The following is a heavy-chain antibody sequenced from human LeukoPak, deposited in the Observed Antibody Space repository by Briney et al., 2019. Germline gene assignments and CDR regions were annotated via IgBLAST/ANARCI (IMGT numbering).Heavy chain of an antibody. CDR1: GGSISSYY. CDR3: AGRLWRRDGYNLSAFDI. Sequence: SEALSLTCTVSGGSISSYYWNWIRQPPGKGLEWIGYIYYSGSTNYNPSLKSRVTISVDTSKNQFSLKLSSVTAADTAVYYCAGRLWRRDGYNLSAFDIWGQGTMVTVSS. CDR2: IYYSGST. V-gene: IGHV4-59*01. D-gene: IGHD5-24*01. J-gene: IGHJ3*02.